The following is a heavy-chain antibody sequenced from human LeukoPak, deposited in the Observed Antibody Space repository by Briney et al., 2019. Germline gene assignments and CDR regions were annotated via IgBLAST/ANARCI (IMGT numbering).Heavy chain of an antibody. Sequence: SETLSLTCTVSGCSISSNYWSWIRQPPGKGLEWIGYIYYSGSTNYNPSLKSRVTISVDTSKNQFSLKLSAVTAADTAVYYCARDLLGYYDSSGHLLDMDVWGKGTTVTVSS. V-gene: IGHV4-59*01. CDR3: ARDLLGYYDSSGHLLDMDV. D-gene: IGHD3-22*01. J-gene: IGHJ6*03. CDR2: IYYSGST. CDR1: GCSISSNY.